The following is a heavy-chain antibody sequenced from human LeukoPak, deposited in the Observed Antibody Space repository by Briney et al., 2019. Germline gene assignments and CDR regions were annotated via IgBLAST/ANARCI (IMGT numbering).Heavy chain of an antibody. CDR3: SRSQFDY. CDR2: ISGDGTIK. V-gene: IGHV3-74*03. CDR1: GFPFSSYW. Sequence: PGGSLRLSCEPSGFPFSSYWMLWVRQAPGKGLVWVSRISGDGTIKTYADFVRGRFTISRDNTKNILYLQMNSLSVEDTAIYFCSRSQFDYWGQGVLVTVSS. J-gene: IGHJ4*02.